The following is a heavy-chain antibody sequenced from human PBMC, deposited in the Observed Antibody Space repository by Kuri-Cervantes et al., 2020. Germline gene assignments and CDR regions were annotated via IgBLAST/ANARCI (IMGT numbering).Heavy chain of an antibody. D-gene: IGHD1-7*01. CDR1: GYTFTSYY. V-gene: IGHV1-8*02. J-gene: IGHJ4*02. Sequence: ASVKVSCKASGYTFTSYYMHWVRQAAGQGLEWMGWMNPNSGNTGYAQKFQGRVTMTRNTSISTAYMELSSLRSEDTAVYYCATDLVGNYVAFDYWGQGTLVTVSS. CDR2: MNPNSGNT. CDR3: ATDLVGNYVAFDY.